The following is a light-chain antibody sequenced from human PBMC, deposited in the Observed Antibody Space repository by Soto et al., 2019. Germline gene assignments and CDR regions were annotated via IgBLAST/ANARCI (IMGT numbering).Light chain of an antibody. CDR2: QVS. Sequence: DAVVTQSPLSLPVTLGQPASISCRSSQSLVYSDGRTYLNRFQQRPGQSPRRLIYQVSKRDSGVPDRFSGSGSGTDFTLKISRVEAEDVGIYYCMQGTHWPLTFGQGTRVEIE. CDR1: QSLVYSDGRTY. J-gene: IGKJ1*01. V-gene: IGKV2-30*01. CDR3: MQGTHWPLT.